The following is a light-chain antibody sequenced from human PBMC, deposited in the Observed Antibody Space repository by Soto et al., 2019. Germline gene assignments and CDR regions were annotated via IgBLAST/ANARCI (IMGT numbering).Light chain of an antibody. V-gene: IGKV1-39*01. Sequence: DIQMTEAPSSLSASVGDRVTITCQASQSISSYLNWYQQTPGNAPKLLIYAASRLQSGVPSRFSGSGSGTDFTLTISSLQPEDFATYYCQQSYSTWTFGQGTKVDIK. CDR1: QSISSY. J-gene: IGKJ1*01. CDR2: AAS. CDR3: QQSYSTWT.